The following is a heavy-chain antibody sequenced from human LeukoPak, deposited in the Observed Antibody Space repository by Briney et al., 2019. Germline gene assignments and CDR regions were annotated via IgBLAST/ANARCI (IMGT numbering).Heavy chain of an antibody. J-gene: IGHJ6*03. CDR1: EFSISHYA. CDR3: SKAPLETCTGAVCYYLDV. CDR2: DASSTTST. Sequence: PGGSLRLSCKASEFSISHYAMSWVRQAPGKGLEWVSADASSTTSTCYAKSVRGRFTISRDNSMNTVYLQMNSLRVDDTAVYYCSKAPLETCTGAVCYYLDVWGKGTTVIVSS. D-gene: IGHD2-8*02. V-gene: IGHV3-23*01.